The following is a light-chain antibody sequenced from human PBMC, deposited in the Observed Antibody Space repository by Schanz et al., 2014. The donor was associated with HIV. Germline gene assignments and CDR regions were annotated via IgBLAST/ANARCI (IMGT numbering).Light chain of an antibody. CDR3: QQFDGSLYT. J-gene: IGKJ2*01. V-gene: IGKV3-20*01. Sequence: VLTQSPGTLSLSLGERATLSCRASQRIDSLFLAWYQQKPGQAPRLLMYGASSRAAGIPDRFSASGSGSDFTLTITRVEAEDFAVYYCQQFDGSLYTFGQGTKLEIK. CDR2: GAS. CDR1: QRIDSLF.